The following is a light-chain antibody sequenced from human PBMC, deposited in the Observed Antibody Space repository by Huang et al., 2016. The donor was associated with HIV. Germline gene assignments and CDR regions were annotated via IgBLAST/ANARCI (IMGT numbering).Light chain of an antibody. J-gene: IGKJ1*01. V-gene: IGKV3-20*01. CDR1: RSLTSND. CDR2: GVS. CDR3: HQYDISPRT. Sequence: EVVLTHSPGTLSFSPGERATAACRASRSLTSNDLAGYQQKPGQAPRLLIYGVSTRATASPDRCSGSGSGTDFTLTISRLEAEESAVYYCHQYDISPRTFGQGTKVEIK.